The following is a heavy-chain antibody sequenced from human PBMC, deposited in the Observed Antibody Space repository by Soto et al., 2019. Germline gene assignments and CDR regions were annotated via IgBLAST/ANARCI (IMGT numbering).Heavy chain of an antibody. J-gene: IGHJ4*02. V-gene: IGHV3-33*01. CDR1: GFTFISYG. Sequence: QVQLVESGGGVVQHGRSQRLSCAASGFTFISYGMHWVRQAPGKGLEWVALIWYDGSNKYYADSVKGRFTISRDNSKNTLDLQMNSLRAEDTAVYYCARDQGGYFDYWGQGTLVTVSS. D-gene: IGHD3-16*01. CDR3: ARDQGGYFDY. CDR2: IWYDGSNK.